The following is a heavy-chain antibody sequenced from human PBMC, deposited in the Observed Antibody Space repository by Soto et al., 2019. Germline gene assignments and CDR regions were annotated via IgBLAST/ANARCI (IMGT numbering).Heavy chain of an antibody. CDR2: IYTSGST. Sequence: PSETLSLTCTVSGGSISSYYWSWIRQPAGKGLEWIGRIYTSGSTNYNPSLKSRVTMSVDTSKNQFSLKLSSVTAADTAVYYCARDYYDSSGYYFGADAFDIWGQGTMVT. V-gene: IGHV4-4*07. D-gene: IGHD3-22*01. CDR1: GGSISSYY. CDR3: ARDYYDSSGYYFGADAFDI. J-gene: IGHJ3*02.